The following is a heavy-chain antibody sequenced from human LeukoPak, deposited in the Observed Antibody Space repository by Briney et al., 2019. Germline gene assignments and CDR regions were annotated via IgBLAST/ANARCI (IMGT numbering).Heavy chain of an antibody. J-gene: IGHJ4*02. CDR1: GFTFNNYA. CDR3: AKEQTSSGYFDY. V-gene: IGHV3-23*01. Sequence: GGSLRLSCAASGFTFNNYAMSWVRQAPGKGLEWVAAIGGNGGRTYYRDSVKGRFTISRDNPKNTLYLLMNSLSAEDTALYYCAKEQTSSGYFDYWGQGTLVTVAS. CDR2: IGGNGGRT. D-gene: IGHD3-10*01.